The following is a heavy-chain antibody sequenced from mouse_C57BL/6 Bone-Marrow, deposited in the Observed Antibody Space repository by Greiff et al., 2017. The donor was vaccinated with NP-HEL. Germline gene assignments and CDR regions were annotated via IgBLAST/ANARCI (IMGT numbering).Heavy chain of an antibody. D-gene: IGHD4-1*01. J-gene: IGHJ3*01. CDR1: GFTFSDYG. CDR3: ARETDWDLFAY. CDR2: ISSGSSTI. Sequence: EVKLMESGGGLVKPGGSLKLSCAASGFTFSDYGMHWVRQAPEKGLEWVAYISSGSSTIYYADTVKGRFTISRDNAKNTLFLQMTSLRSEDTAMYYCARETDWDLFAYWGQGTLVTVSA. V-gene: IGHV5-17*01.